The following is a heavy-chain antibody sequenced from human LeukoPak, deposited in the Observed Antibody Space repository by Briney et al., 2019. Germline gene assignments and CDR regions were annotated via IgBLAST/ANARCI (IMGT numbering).Heavy chain of an antibody. D-gene: IGHD3-22*01. CDR3: ARLPFYDSSGY. J-gene: IGHJ4*02. V-gene: IGHV4-39*01. Sequence: PSETLSLTCTVSGGSISSSNYYWGWIRQPPGKDLEWIGNIYYSGSTYYNPSLKSRVTISVDTSKNQFSLKLSSVTAADTAVYYCARLPFYDSSGYWGQGTLVTVSS. CDR2: IYYSGST. CDR1: GGSISSSNYY.